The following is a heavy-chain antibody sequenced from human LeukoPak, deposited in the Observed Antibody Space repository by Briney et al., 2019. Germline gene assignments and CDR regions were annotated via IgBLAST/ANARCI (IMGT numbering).Heavy chain of an antibody. D-gene: IGHD6-13*01. CDR3: ATGTSSWNRTPHWFDP. CDR1: GYTLTELS. CDR2: FDPEDGET. J-gene: IGHJ5*02. Sequence: GASVRVSCKVSGYTLTELSMHWVRQAPGKGLEWMGGFDPEDGETIYAQKFQGRVTMTEDTSTDTAYMELSSLRSEDTAVYYCATGTSSWNRTPHWFDPWGQGTLVTVSS. V-gene: IGHV1-24*01.